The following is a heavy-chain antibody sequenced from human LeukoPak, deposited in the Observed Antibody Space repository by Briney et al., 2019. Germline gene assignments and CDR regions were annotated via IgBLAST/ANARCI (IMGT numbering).Heavy chain of an antibody. CDR2: INPSGGST. J-gene: IGHJ1*01. CDR3: ARPYDSSGYYGEYFQH. Sequence: ASVKVSCKASGGTFSSYAISWVRQAPGQGLEWMGIINPSGGSTSYAQKFQGRVTMTRDMSTSTVYMELSSLRSEDTAVYYCARPYDSSGYYGEYFQHWGQGTLVTVSS. D-gene: IGHD3-22*01. V-gene: IGHV1-46*01. CDR1: GGTFSSYA.